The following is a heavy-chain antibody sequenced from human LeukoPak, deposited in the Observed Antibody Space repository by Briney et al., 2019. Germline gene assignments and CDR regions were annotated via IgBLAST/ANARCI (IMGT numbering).Heavy chain of an antibody. D-gene: IGHD1-26*01. CDR2: IYYSGST. CDR3: ARDPTTKVDP. V-gene: IGHV4-39*07. Sequence: PSETLSLTCTVSGGSISSYYWSWIRQPPGKGLEWIGSIYYSGSTYYNPSLKSRVTISVDTSKNQFSLKLSSVTAADTAVYYCARDPTTKVDPWGQGTLVTVSS. J-gene: IGHJ5*02. CDR1: GGSISSYY.